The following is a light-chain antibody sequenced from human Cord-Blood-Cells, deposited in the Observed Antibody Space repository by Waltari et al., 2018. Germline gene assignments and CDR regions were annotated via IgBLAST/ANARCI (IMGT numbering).Light chain of an antibody. CDR2: DVS. CDR1: SSDAGGYND. Sequence: QSALPHPASVSGAPAQPITIACSVTSSDAGGYNDISWYQQHPGKAPKLMIYDVSNRPSGVSNRFSGSKSGNTASLTISGLQAEDEADYYCSSYTSSSRVFGGGTKLTVL. V-gene: IGLV2-14*03. J-gene: IGLJ3*02. CDR3: SSYTSSSRV.